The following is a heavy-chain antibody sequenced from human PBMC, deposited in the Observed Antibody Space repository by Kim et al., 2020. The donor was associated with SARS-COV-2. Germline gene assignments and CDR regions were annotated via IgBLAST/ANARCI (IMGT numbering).Heavy chain of an antibody. CDR2: IHYSERT. V-gene: IGHV4-59*01. D-gene: IGHD6-19*01. CDR1: VGSISSDY. J-gene: IGHJ4*02. CDR3: ARIPDIAGWPFDS. Sequence: SETLSLTCTVSVGSISSDYWTWIRQPPGKGLEWIGYIHYSERTRYNPSLRSRVAIFVDPSKSHFSLRLTSVTAADTAVYFCARIPDIAGWPFDSWGQGILVSVSS.